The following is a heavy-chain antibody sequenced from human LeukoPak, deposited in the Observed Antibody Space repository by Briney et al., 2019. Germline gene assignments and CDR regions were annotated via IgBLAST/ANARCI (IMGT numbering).Heavy chain of an antibody. V-gene: IGHV1-46*01. Sequence: ASVKVSCKASGYTFTSNYIHWVRQAPGQGLEWMGIINPSGGSTSYAQKFQGRVTMTRDTSTSTVYMELSSLRSEDTAVYYCARDTTIYYGDSQQLDYWGQGTLVTVSS. D-gene: IGHD4-17*01. CDR2: INPSGGST. J-gene: IGHJ4*02. CDR1: GYTFTSNY. CDR3: ARDTTIYYGDSQQLDY.